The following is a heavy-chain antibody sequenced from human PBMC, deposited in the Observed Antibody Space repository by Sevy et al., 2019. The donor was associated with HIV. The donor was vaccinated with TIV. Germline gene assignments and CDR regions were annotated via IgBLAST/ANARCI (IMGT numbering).Heavy chain of an antibody. CDR1: GFSFSSYA. CDR3: ARDLLDYVGNLRTGGGDP. J-gene: IGHJ5*02. CDR2: IPYDGSNK. Sequence: GGSLRLSCAASGFSFSSYAMHWVRQAPGKGLEWVSYIPYDGSNKDYADSVKGRFTISRDNSKNTLYLQVKSLRLEDTAVYFWARDLLDYVGNLRTGGGDPWGQGTLVTVSS. V-gene: IGHV3-30-3*01. D-gene: IGHD3-10*02.